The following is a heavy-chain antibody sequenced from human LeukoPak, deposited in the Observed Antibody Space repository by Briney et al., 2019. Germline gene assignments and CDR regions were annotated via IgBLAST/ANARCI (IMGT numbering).Heavy chain of an antibody. V-gene: IGHV4-59*01. J-gene: IGHJ6*02. CDR3: ARAPWELLRGIYYYGMDV. CDR1: GGSISNYY. D-gene: IGHD1-26*01. CDR2: IYYSGST. Sequence: SETLSLTCTVSGGSISNYYWSWIRQPPGKGLEWIGYIYYSGSTNYNPSLKSRVTISVDTSKNQFSLKLSSVTAADTAVYYCARAPWELLRGIYYYGMDVWGQGTTVTVSS.